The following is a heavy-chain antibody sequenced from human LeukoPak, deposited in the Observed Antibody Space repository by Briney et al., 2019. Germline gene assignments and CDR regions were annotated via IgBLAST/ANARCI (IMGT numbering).Heavy chain of an antibody. J-gene: IGHJ4*02. Sequence: SETLSLTCTVSGASISSHYWSWIRQPPGKGLEWIGYISDSGSTNYNSSLKSRVTISADTSKNQFSLKLTSVTAADTAVYFCARVHFASNRDFDFWGQRTLVTVSS. D-gene: IGHD7-27*01. CDR3: ARVHFASNRDFDF. CDR1: GASISSHY. V-gene: IGHV4-59*08. CDR2: ISDSGST.